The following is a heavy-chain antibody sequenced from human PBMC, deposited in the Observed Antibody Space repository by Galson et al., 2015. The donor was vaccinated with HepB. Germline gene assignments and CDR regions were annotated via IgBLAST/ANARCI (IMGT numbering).Heavy chain of an antibody. CDR3: AKDRGYDTNYYGMDV. Sequence: SLRLSCAASGFTFISYAMTWVRQAPGKGLEWVSGISGSGGITYYVDSLKGRFTISRDNSKNTLYLQMNSLRAKDTAVYYCAKDRGYDTNYYGMDVWGQGTTVTVSS. J-gene: IGHJ6*02. CDR1: GFTFISYA. V-gene: IGHV3-23*01. CDR2: ISGSGGIT. D-gene: IGHD3-10*01.